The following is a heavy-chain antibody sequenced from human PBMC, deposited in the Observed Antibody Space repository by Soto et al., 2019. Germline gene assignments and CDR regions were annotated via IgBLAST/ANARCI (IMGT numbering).Heavy chain of an antibody. D-gene: IGHD2-2*01. Sequence: QVQLQQWGAGLLKPSETLSLTCAVYGGSFSGYYWSWIRQPPGKGLEWIWEINHSGSTNYNPSLKSRVTISVDTSKNQFSLKLSSVTAADTAVYYCARDTYQLQTRRICAFDIWGQGTMVTVSS. CDR1: GGSFSGYY. CDR2: INHSGST. J-gene: IGHJ3*02. V-gene: IGHV4-34*01. CDR3: ARDTYQLQTRRICAFDI.